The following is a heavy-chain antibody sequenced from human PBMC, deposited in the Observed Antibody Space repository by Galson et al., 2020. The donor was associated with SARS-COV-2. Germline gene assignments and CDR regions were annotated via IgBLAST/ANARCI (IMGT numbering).Heavy chain of an antibody. CDR1: DASISSYY. D-gene: IGHD6-19*01. Sequence: SQTLSLTCTVTDASISSYYWSWIRQPPGKGLAWIGYIYYSGNTNYNPSLRSRVTISVDTSKNQFSLKLSSVTAADTAVYYCARVPSWLWLDPWGQGTLVTVSS. V-gene: IGHV4-59*01. CDR2: IYYSGNT. CDR3: ARVPSWLWLDP. J-gene: IGHJ5*02.